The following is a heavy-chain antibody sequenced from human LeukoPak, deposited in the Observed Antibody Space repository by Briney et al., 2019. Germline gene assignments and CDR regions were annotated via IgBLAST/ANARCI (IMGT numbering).Heavy chain of an antibody. V-gene: IGHV3-21*01. CDR1: GFTFSSYS. CDR3: ARLSYSNSGVFDY. Sequence: GGSLRLSCAASGFTFSSYSMNWVRQAPGKGLEWVSSISSSSSYMFYADSVKGRFTISRDNAKNSLFLQMNSLRAEDTAVYYCARLSYSNSGVFDYWGQGTLATVSS. D-gene: IGHD6-6*01. CDR2: ISSSSSYM. J-gene: IGHJ4*02.